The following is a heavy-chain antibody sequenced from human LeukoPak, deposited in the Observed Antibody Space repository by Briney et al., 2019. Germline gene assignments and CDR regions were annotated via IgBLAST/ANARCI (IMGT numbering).Heavy chain of an antibody. V-gene: IGHV1-24*01. CDR2: FDPEDGET. CDR1: GTXTLIELS. J-gene: IGHJ4*02. D-gene: IGHD1-26*01. CDR3: ATLLGETHFFDY. Sequence: GASVKVSCKVSGTXTLIELSMHWVRQAPGKGLEWMGGFDPEDGETIYAQKFKGRVTMTEDTSTDTAYMDLSSLRSEDTAVYYCATLLGETHFFDYWGQGTLVTVSS.